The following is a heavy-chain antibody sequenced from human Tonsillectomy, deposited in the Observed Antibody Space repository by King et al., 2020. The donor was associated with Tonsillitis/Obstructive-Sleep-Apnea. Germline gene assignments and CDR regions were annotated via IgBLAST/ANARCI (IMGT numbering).Heavy chain of an antibody. Sequence: VQLVESGGGVVQPGRSLRLSCAASGFIFNRHGMHWVRQAPGKGLEWVAGIWYDGSNKYYADSVKGRFTISRDNSENTLYLHMNSLRAEDTAVYYCVRDLIGTGPDYSGQGTLVTVSS. D-gene: IGHD7-27*01. CDR2: IWYDGSNK. CDR3: VRDLIGTGPDY. J-gene: IGHJ4*02. CDR1: GFIFNRHG. V-gene: IGHV3-33*01.